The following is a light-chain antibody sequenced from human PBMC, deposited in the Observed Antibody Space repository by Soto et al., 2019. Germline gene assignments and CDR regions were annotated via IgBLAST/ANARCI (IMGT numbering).Light chain of an antibody. CDR1: QSVSSN. CDR3: QQYNNWTRT. CDR2: GTS. V-gene: IGKV3-15*01. Sequence: EIVMTQSPATLSVSPGERATLSCRASQSVSSNLAWYQQKPGQAPRLLIYGTSTRDTGIPARFSGSGSGTEFTLTISSLQSEDFAVYYCQQYNNWTRTFGQGTKVDIK. J-gene: IGKJ1*01.